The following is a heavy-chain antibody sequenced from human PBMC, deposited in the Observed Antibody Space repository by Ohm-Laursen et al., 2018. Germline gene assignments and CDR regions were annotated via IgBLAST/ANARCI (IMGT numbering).Heavy chain of an antibody. V-gene: IGHV3-74*01. CDR1: GFTFSHYW. CDR2: VNIDGSIT. CDR3: TRGGDNGAFDI. J-gene: IGHJ3*02. Sequence: SLRLSCAASGFTFSHYWMHWVRQAPGKGLVWVSRVNIDGSITTYADSVKGRFTISRDNAKSTLYLQLNSLRAEDTAMYYCTRGGDNGAFDIWGQGTMVTVSS. D-gene: IGHD5-24*01.